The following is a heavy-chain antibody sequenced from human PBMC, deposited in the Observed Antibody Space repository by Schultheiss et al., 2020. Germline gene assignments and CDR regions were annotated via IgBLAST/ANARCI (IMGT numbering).Heavy chain of an antibody. D-gene: IGHD2-15*01. CDR3: ARGDCSGGSCSGYYYYGMDV. V-gene: IGHV4-59*01. CDR1: GGSISSYS. J-gene: IGHJ6*02. CDR2: IYYSGST. Sequence: SETLSLTCTVSGGSISSYSWSWIRQPPGKGLEWIGYIYYSGSTNYNPSLKSRVTISVDTSKNQFSLKLRSVTAADTAVYYCARGDCSGGSCSGYYYYGMDVWGQGTTVTVSS.